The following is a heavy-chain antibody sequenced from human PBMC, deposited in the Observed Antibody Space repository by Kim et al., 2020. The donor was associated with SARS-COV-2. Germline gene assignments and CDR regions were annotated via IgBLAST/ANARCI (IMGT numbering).Heavy chain of an antibody. Sequence: GGSLRLSCAASGFTFSSYGMHWVRQAPGKGLEWVAVIWYDGSNKYYADSVKGRFTISRDNSKNTLYLQMNSLRTEDTAVYYCARDSVGAPRTDYYGMDVWGQGTTVTVSS. CDR3: ARDSVGAPRTDYYGMDV. J-gene: IGHJ6*02. V-gene: IGHV3-33*01. CDR1: GFTFSSYG. CDR2: IWYDGSNK. D-gene: IGHD1-26*01.